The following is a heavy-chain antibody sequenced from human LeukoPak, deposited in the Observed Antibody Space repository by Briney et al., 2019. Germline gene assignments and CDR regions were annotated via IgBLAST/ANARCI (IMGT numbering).Heavy chain of an antibody. D-gene: IGHD5-18*01. J-gene: IGHJ4*02. Sequence: GRSLRLSCTTSGFSFGDYAMSWVRQAPGKGLEWVGFVRGKAFGETTAYAASVKGRFTISRDDSKSSAYLEMNSLKTADTAVYYCTRDRLDSRGYSFGLLDYWRQGTLVTVSS. V-gene: IGHV3-49*04. CDR3: TRDRLDSRGYSFGLLDY. CDR2: VRGKAFGETT. CDR1: GFSFGDYA.